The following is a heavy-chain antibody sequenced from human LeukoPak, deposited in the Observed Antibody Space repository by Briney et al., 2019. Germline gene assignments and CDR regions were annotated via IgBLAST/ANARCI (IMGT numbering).Heavy chain of an antibody. V-gene: IGHV4-39*01. CDR2: IYYSGTT. Sequence: SETLSLTCTLSVGSVSSSGSYWGWSRQPPGKGLEWIGSIYYSGTTYYNPSLKSRVTISVDTSKSQFSLKLTSVTAADTALYYCARTYYGSENYYDYWGQGILVTVSS. CDR1: VGSVSSSGSY. CDR3: ARTYYGSENYYDY. D-gene: IGHD3-10*01. J-gene: IGHJ4*02.